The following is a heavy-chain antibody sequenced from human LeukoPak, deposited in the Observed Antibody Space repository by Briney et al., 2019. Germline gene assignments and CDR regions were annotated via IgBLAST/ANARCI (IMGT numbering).Heavy chain of an antibody. CDR1: GYTFTSYD. Sequence: ASVKVSCKASGYTFTSYDINWVRQATGQGLEWMGWMNPNSGNTGYAQKFQGRVTMTRNTSVSTAYMELSSLRSEDTAVYYCARGRIAAAGSFDYWGQGTLVTVSS. D-gene: IGHD6-13*01. CDR3: ARGRIAAAGSFDY. J-gene: IGHJ4*02. V-gene: IGHV1-8*01. CDR2: MNPNSGNT.